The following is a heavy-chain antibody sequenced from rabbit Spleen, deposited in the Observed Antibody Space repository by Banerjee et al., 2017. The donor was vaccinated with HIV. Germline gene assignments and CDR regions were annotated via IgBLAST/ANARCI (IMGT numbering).Heavy chain of an antibody. V-gene: IGHV1S40*01. CDR1: GFSFSSSYY. CDR2: IYTGSGGT. J-gene: IGHJ4*01. Sequence: QSLEESGGDLVKPGASLTLTCTASGFSFSSSYYMCWVRQAPGEGLEWIACIYTGSGGTYYASWAKGRFTISRTSSTTVTLRMTSLTAADRATYFCARDLLGVIGWNFYLWGPGTLVTVS. D-gene: IGHD1-1*01. CDR3: ARDLLGVIGWNFYL.